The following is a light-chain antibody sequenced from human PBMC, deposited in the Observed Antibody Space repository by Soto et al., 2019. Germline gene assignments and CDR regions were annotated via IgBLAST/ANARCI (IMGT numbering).Light chain of an antibody. CDR1: QSVRSN. V-gene: IGKV3D-15*01. J-gene: IGKJ1*01. Sequence: EIVMTQSPATLSVSPGERATLSCRASQSVRSNLAWYQQKPGQAPRLLIYDASTRDTGIPARFSGSGSGTDFTLTISSLQAEDVAVYYCQQYYNYPPWTFGQGTKVDIK. CDR3: QQYYNYPPWT. CDR2: DAS.